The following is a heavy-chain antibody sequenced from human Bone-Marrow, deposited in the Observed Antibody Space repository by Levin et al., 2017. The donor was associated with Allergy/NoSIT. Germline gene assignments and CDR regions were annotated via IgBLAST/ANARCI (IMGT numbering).Heavy chain of an antibody. CDR1: GYTFTSYG. V-gene: IGHV1-18*01. D-gene: IGHD6-19*01. Sequence: ASVKVSCKASGYTFTSYGISWVRQAPGQGLEWMGWISAYNGNTNYAQKLQGRVTMTTDTSTSTAYMELRSLRSDDTAVYYCARERPLYSSGRGYYYYDYGMDVWGQGTTVTVSS. CDR3: ARERPLYSSGRGYYYYDYGMDV. J-gene: IGHJ6*02. CDR2: ISAYNGNT.